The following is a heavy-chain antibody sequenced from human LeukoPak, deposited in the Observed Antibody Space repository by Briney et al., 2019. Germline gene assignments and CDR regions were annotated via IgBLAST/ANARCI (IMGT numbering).Heavy chain of an antibody. Sequence: PSETLSLTCTVSGGSISSSSYYWGWIRQPPGKGLEWIGSIYYSGSTYYNPSLKSRVTIYVDKSMNQFSMKLSSVTAADTAVYYCARHDYYGSGSSHNNYYCYGMDVWGRGTTVTVS. CDR2: IYYSGST. V-gene: IGHV4-39*01. D-gene: IGHD3-10*01. CDR1: GGSISSSSYY. CDR3: ARHDYYGSGSSHNNYYCYGMDV. J-gene: IGHJ6*02.